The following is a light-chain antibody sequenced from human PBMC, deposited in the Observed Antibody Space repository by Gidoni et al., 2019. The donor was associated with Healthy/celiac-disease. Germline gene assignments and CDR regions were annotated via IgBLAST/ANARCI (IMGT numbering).Light chain of an antibody. CDR1: QSVSSY. CDR2: DAS. V-gene: IGKV3-11*01. CDR3: QQRSNWLYT. J-gene: IGKJ2*01. Sequence: ELVLTQSTATLSLSPGERATLSCRASQSVSSYLAWYQQKPGQAHRLLIYDASNRATGIPARFSGSGSGTDFTLTISSLEPEDFAVYYCQQRSNWLYTFGQGTKLEIK.